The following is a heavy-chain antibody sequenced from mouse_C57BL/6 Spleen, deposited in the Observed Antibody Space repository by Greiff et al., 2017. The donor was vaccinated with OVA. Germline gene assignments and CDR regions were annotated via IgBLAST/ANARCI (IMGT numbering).Heavy chain of an antibody. CDR2: ISDGGSYT. CDR3: ARDRGFRDYAMDY. J-gene: IGHJ4*01. Sequence: EVQGVESGGGLVKPGGSLKLSCAASGFTFSSYAMSWVRQTPEKRLEWVATISDGGSYTYYPDNVKGRFTISRDNAKNNLYLQMSHLKSEDTAMYYCARDRGFRDYAMDYWGQGTSVTVSS. CDR1: GFTFSSYA. V-gene: IGHV5-4*01. D-gene: IGHD3-3*01.